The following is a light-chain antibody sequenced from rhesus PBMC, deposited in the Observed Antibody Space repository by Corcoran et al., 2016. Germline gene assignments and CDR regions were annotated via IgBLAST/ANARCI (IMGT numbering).Light chain of an antibody. J-gene: IGKJ1*01. CDR2: RAS. CDR3: QQYSSSPPWT. V-gene: IGKV1-22*01. CDR1: QSVNNW. Sequence: DIQMTQSPSSLSASVEDTVTITCRASQSVNNWLAWYQQKPGKAPKLLIYRASVLQTGVPSRFSGSGSGTDFSLTVSSLQSEDFATYSCQQYSSSPPWTFGQGSKVVIK.